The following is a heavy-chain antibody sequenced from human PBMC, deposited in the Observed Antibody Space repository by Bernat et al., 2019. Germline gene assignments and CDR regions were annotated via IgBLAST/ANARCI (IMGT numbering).Heavy chain of an antibody. CDR2: ISYDGSNK. J-gene: IGHJ6*02. D-gene: IGHD5-18*01. CDR1: GFTFSSYG. V-gene: IGHV3-30*18. Sequence: QVQLVESGGGVVQPGRSLRLSCAASGFTFSSYGMHWVRQAPGKGLEWVAVISYDGSNKYYADSVKGRFTISRDNSKNTLYLQMNSLRAEDTAAYYCAKERYTAMANYYYGMDVWGQGTTVTVSS. CDR3: AKERYTAMANYYYGMDV.